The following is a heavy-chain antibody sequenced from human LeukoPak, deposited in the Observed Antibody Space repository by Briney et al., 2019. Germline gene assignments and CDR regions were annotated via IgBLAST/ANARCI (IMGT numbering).Heavy chain of an antibody. CDR3: ASINPTIDYSLDY. Sequence: SETLSLTCTVSGGSISNSAYYWVWIRQPPGKGLEWIGTITNTGSTYSNPSLKSRVTISIDTSKTQISLKLTSVTAADTAVYYCASINPTIDYSLDYWGQGTLVTVSS. J-gene: IGHJ4*02. CDR1: GGSISNSAYY. V-gene: IGHV4-39*01. D-gene: IGHD4-11*01. CDR2: ITNTGST.